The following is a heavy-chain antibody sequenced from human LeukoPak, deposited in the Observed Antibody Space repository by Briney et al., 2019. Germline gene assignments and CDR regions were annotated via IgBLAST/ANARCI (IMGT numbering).Heavy chain of an antibody. V-gene: IGHV1-2*02. CDR3: ARGPFFPYGSGSYCYYYYMDV. J-gene: IGHJ6*03. CDR2: INPNSGGT. CDR1: GYTFTDYF. D-gene: IGHD3-10*01. Sequence: ASVKVSCKASGYTFTDYFMHWVRQAPGQGLEWMGWINPNSGGTNFAQKFQGRVTMTRDTSISTAYMELSSLTSDDTAVYYCARGPFFPYGSGSYCYYYYMDVWGKGTTVTVSS.